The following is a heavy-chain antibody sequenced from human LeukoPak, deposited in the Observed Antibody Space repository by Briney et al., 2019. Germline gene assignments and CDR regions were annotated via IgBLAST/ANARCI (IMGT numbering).Heavy chain of an antibody. CDR2: IIPIFGTA. D-gene: IGHD6-13*01. Sequence: GASVKVSCKASGGTFSSYAISWVRQAPGQGLEWVGGIIPIFGTANYAQKFQGRVTITTDESTSTAYMELSSLRSEDTAVYYCARQASSSWYFDYWGQGTLVTVSS. V-gene: IGHV1-69*05. J-gene: IGHJ4*02. CDR1: GGTFSSYA. CDR3: ARQASSSWYFDY.